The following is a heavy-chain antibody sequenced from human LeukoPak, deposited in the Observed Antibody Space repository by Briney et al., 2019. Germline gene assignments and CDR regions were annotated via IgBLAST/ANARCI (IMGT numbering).Heavy chain of an antibody. Sequence: SETLSLTCTVSGGSISSYYWSWIRQPPGKGLEWIGYIYYSGSTYYNPSLKSRVTISVDTSKNQFSLKLSSVTAADTAVYYCASVKNYYGSGSSFQRWGQGTLVTVSS. D-gene: IGHD3-10*01. CDR3: ASVKNYYGSGSSFQR. J-gene: IGHJ1*01. CDR1: GGSISSYY. CDR2: IYYSGST. V-gene: IGHV4-59*12.